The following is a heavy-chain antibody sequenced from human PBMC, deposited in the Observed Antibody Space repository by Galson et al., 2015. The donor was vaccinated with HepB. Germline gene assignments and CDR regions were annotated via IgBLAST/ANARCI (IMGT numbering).Heavy chain of an antibody. CDR3: ARGRGYSTTWYGPRYFDS. V-gene: IGHV1-69*01. J-gene: IGHJ4*02. D-gene: IGHD6-13*01. CDR2: IIPIFGVS. Sequence: GQGLEWMGGIIPIFGVSHYAQKLEGRVTITADDSTGTAYLELSSLRSEDTAVYYCARGRGYSTTWYGPRYFDSWGQGTLVTVSS.